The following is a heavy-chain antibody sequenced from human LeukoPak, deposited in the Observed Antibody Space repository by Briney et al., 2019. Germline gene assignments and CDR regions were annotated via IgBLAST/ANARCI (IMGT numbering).Heavy chain of an antibody. CDR2: IIHFFGTT. CDR1: GGSFSTYA. J-gene: IGHJ6*02. CDR3: ARYKVPPHQDSSMVPGVYYYYGMDV. Sequence: GASVKVSCKASGGSFSTYAISWVRQTPGQGLEWMGGIIHFFGTTSYAQKFHGRVTITADDSTNTAYMEVSSLRSEDTALYYCARYKVPPHQDSSMVPGVYYYYGMDVWGLGTTVTVSS. V-gene: IGHV1-69*13. D-gene: IGHD3-10*01.